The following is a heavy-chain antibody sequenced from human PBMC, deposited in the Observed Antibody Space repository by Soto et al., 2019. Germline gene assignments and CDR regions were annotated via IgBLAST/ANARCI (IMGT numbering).Heavy chain of an antibody. Sequence: EVHLLESGGGFVQPGGSLRLSCAASGFTFSSFAMSWVRQAPGKGLEWVSIISGNGVSTDFAGSVKGRFTISRDNSKNTLYPQMNRLRAEDTAVYYCAKSFSLVPPGSRYFDYWGQGTLVTVSS. J-gene: IGHJ4*02. CDR3: AKSFSLVPPGSRYFDY. CDR2: ISGNGVST. CDR1: GFTFSSFA. D-gene: IGHD3-10*01. V-gene: IGHV3-23*01.